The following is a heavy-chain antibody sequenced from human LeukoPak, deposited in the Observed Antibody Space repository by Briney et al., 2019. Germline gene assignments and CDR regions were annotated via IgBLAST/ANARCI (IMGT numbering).Heavy chain of an antibody. CDR1: GYTFTGYY. V-gene: IGHV1-2*02. CDR2: INPNSGGT. CDR3: AREMVYYDFWSGYGHYMDV. J-gene: IGHJ6*03. Sequence: GASVKVSCKXSGYTFTGYYMHWVRQAPGQGLEWMGWINPNSGGTNYAQKFQGRVSMTRDTSISTAYMELSRLRSDDTAVYYCAREMVYYDFWSGYGHYMDVWGKGTTVTVSS. D-gene: IGHD3-3*01.